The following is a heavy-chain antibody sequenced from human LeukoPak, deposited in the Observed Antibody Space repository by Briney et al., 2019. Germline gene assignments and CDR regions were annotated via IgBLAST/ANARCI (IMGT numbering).Heavy chain of an antibody. CDR1: GFTLSNAW. V-gene: IGHV3-15*01. Sequence: GGSLRLSCAASGFTLSNAWMTWVRQAPGKGLEWVGLIKNKIDGGTTDYAAPVKGRFTISRDDSKNTLYLQMNNLKTEDTAVYYCATINAPGGYRRGAVDYWGQGTLVTVSS. CDR2: IKNKIDGGTT. J-gene: IGHJ4*02. CDR3: ATINAPGGYRRGAVDY. D-gene: IGHD1-26*01.